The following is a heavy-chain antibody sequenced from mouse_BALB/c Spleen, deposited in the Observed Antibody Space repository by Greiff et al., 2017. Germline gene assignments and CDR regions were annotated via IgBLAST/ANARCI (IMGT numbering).Heavy chain of an antibody. CDR3: ARDRGYGSSYDY. CDR1: GFTFSSYG. V-gene: IGHV5-6-3*01. D-gene: IGHD1-1*01. J-gene: IGHJ2*01. CDR2: INSNGGST. Sequence: EVQLVESGGGLVQPGGSLKLSCAASGFTFSSYGMSWVRQTPDKRLELVATINSNGGSTYYPDSVKGRFTISRDNAKNTLYLQMSSLKSEDTAMYYCARDRGYGSSYDYWGQGTTLTVSS.